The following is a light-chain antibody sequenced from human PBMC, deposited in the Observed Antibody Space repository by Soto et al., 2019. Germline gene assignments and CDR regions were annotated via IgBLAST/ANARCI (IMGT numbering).Light chain of an antibody. CDR2: TDN. J-gene: IGLJ3*02. CDR1: SSNIGSTT. CDR3: AAWDDSLMGV. Sequence: QSVPTQPPSVSGTPGQRVTISCSGSSSNIGSTTVNWYQQLPGTAPKLLIYTDNQRPSGVPDRFSGSKSGTSASLAISGLQSEDEADYYCAAWDDSLMGVFGGGTKLTVL. V-gene: IGLV1-44*01.